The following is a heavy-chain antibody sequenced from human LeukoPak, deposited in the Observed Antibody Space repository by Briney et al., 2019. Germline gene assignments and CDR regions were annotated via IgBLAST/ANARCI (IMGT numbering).Heavy chain of an antibody. J-gene: IGHJ4*02. D-gene: IGHD2-2*02. CDR3: TRHDCSSTNCYRRYYFDF. V-gene: IGHV3-49*03. CDR2: IRSKTYGGTT. CDR1: GFTFGDYA. Sequence: GGSLRLSCTASGFTFGDYAMSWFRQAPGQGLEWVGFIRSKTYGGTTEYAASVKGRFTISRDDSKSIAYLQMNSLKTEDTAVYYCTRHDCSSTNCYRRYYFDFWGQGTLVTVSS.